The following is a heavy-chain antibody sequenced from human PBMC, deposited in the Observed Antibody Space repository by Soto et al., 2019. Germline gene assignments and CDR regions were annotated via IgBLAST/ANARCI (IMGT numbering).Heavy chain of an antibody. CDR3: ATRPPGGVWVGVFDY. J-gene: IGHJ4*02. Sequence: ETLSLSCTVSGGSIRNDDWSWIRQPPGKGPEWIGYVYHSGTTNYNPSFESRVTISLDTSKNQFSLKLSSVTAADTAVYYCATRPPGGVWVGVFDYWSQGTLVTVSS. V-gene: IGHV4-59*01. D-gene: IGHD3-16*01. CDR2: VYHSGTT. CDR1: GGSIRNDD.